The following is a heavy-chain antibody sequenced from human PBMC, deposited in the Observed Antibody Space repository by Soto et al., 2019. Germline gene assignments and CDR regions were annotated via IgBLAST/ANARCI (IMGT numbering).Heavy chain of an antibody. CDR1: GFTFSNYG. CDR3: ARDWSYQSL. J-gene: IGHJ4*02. D-gene: IGHD1-26*01. Sequence: PGGSMRLSCAASGFTFSNYGMHWVRQAPGKGLEWVAVIWYDGSNKYYGDSVKGRFTISRDNSKNTLYLQMNSLRGEDMAVYYCARDWSYQSLWGQGTLVTVSS. V-gene: IGHV3-33*01. CDR2: IWYDGSNK.